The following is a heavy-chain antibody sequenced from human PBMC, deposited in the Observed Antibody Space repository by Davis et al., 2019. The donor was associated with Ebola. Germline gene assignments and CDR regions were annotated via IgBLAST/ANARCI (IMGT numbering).Heavy chain of an antibody. CDR3: ARDRIEYYDFWSGSGYYYSMDV. CDR2: ISSSCSTI. Sequence: GESLKISCAASGFTFSSYWMSWVRQAPGKGLEWVSYISSSCSTIYYADSVKGRFTISRDNAKNSLYLQMNSLRAEDTAVYYCARDRIEYYDFWSGSGYYYSMDVWGQGTTVTVSS. D-gene: IGHD3-3*01. J-gene: IGHJ6*02. CDR1: GFTFSSYW. V-gene: IGHV3-48*04.